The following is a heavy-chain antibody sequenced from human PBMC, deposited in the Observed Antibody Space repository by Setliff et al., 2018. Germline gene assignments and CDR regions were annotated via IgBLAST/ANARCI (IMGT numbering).Heavy chain of an antibody. V-gene: IGHV4-4*07. CDR1: GGSFSSYY. CDR3: AREQWLGPPGYYYMDV. J-gene: IGHJ6*03. CDR2: TYIGGSA. D-gene: IGHD6-19*01. Sequence: SETLSLTCTVSGGSFSSYYWSWIRQPAGKGLEWIGHTYIGGSANYNPSLKSRVTMSIDTSKNQLSLKLNSVTAADMAVYYCAREQWLGPPGYYYMDVWAKGTTVTVSS.